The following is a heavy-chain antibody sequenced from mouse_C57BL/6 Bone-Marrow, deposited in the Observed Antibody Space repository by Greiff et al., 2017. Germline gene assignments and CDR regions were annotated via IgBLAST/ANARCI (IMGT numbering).Heavy chain of an antibody. J-gene: IGHJ3*01. V-gene: IGHV1-53*01. Sequence: QVQLQQPGTELVKPGASVKLSCKASGYTFTSYWMHWVKQRPGQGLEWIGNINPSNGGTNYNEKFKSKATLPVDNSSSPAYLQLSSLTSEDAVVYCCARLLTIDYWGQGTLVTVSA. CDR3: ARLLTIDY. CDR2: INPSNGGT. CDR1: GYTFTSYW. D-gene: IGHD1-3*01.